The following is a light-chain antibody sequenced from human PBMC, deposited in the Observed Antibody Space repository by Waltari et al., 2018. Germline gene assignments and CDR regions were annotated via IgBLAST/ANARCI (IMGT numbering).Light chain of an antibody. Sequence: EIVLTQSTATLSLSPGERATLSCRASQSVSNNLAWYQQKPGQAPRLLSYDVASRATGIPARISARGAGTDFTLTNSSLEPEDSAVYYCQQRTSWPPGLSFGGGTNVEIK. CDR2: DVA. CDR3: QQRTSWPPGLS. V-gene: IGKV3-11*01. CDR1: QSVSNN. J-gene: IGKJ4*01.